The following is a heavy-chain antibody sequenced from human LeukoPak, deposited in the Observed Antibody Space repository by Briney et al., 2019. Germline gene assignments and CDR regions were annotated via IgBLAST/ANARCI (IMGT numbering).Heavy chain of an antibody. V-gene: IGHV4-4*07. Sequence: PSETLSLTCFVSGGSISTYYWSWIRQPAGKGLEGIGRTYTSGGTNYKHSLKSRVTMSGDTTKNQFSLKLTSVTAADTAVYYCARETSSGLYRAFDIWGQGTMVTVSS. D-gene: IGHD6-19*01. J-gene: IGHJ3*02. CDR3: ARETSSGLYRAFDI. CDR1: GGSISTYY. CDR2: TYTSGGT.